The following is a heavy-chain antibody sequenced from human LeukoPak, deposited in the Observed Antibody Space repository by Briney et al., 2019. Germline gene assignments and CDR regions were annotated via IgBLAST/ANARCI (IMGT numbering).Heavy chain of an antibody. Sequence: GSLRLSCAASGFTFSSYAMHWVRQAPGKGLEWVAVISYDGSNKYYADSVKGRFTISRDNSKNTLYLQMNSLRADDTAVYYCARDISTSGGYGMDVWGQGTTVTVSS. V-gene: IGHV3-30-3*01. CDR3: ARDISTSGGYGMDV. D-gene: IGHD2-15*01. J-gene: IGHJ6*02. CDR1: GFTFSSYA. CDR2: ISYDGSNK.